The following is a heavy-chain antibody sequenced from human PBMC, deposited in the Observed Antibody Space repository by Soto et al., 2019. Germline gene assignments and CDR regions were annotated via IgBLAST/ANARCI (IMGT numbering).Heavy chain of an antibody. D-gene: IGHD1-26*01. CDR3: ARVSGYFSPYDY. V-gene: IGHV3-74*01. Sequence: GGSLRLSCAASGFTFSGYWMHWVRQASGKGLVWVSRMNSDVSSTTYADSVKGRFTISRDNARNTLYLQMNSLRAEDTAVYYCARVSGYFSPYDYWGQGTLVTVSS. J-gene: IGHJ4*02. CDR1: GFTFSGYW. CDR2: MNSDVSST.